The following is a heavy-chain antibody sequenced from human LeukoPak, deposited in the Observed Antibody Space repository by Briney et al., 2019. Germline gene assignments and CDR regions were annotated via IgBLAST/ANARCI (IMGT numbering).Heavy chain of an antibody. D-gene: IGHD2-2*01. V-gene: IGHV1-2*02. J-gene: IGHJ4*02. CDR3: ARGGTIG. CDR2: INPNSGGT. CDR1: GYTFTGYY. Sequence: GASVKVSCKASGYTFTGYYMNWVRQAPGQGLEWMGWINPNSGGTQYAQKFQGRVTLTRDTSISTSYMELNSLRSDDTAVYYCARGGTIGWGQGTLVTVSS.